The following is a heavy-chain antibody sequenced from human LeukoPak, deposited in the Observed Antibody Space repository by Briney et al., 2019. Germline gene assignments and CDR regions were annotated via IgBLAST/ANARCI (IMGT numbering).Heavy chain of an antibody. D-gene: IGHD3-3*01. V-gene: IGHV4-59*01. CDR1: GVSISSYY. CDR2: IYYSGST. Sequence: SETLSLTCTVSGVSISSYYWSWIRQPPGKGLEWIGYIYYSGSTNYNPSLKSRVTISVDTSKNQFSLKLSSVTAADTAVYYCARGVPYDFWSGYYLGWFDPWGQGTLVTVSS. CDR3: ARGVPYDFWSGYYLGWFDP. J-gene: IGHJ5*02.